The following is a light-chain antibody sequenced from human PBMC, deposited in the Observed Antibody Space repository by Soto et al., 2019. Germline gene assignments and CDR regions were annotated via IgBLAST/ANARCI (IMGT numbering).Light chain of an antibody. Sequence: EIVLTQSPATLSLSPGERATLSCRASQSVSSYLAWYQQKPGQAPRLLIYDASNRATGIPARFSGSGSGTGFPLTISSLEPEDFAVYYCQQRSEFTFGPGTKVDIK. CDR1: QSVSSY. CDR3: QQRSEFT. J-gene: IGKJ3*01. CDR2: DAS. V-gene: IGKV3-11*01.